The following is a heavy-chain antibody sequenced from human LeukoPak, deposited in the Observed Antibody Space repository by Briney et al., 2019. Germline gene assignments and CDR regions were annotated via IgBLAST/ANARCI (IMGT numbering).Heavy chain of an antibody. V-gene: IGHV3-7*01. CDR2: IKQDGSEK. Sequence: GGSLRLSCAASGFTFSSYWVSWVRQAPGKGLEWVANIKQDGSEKYYVDSVKGRFTISRDNAKNSLYLQMNSLGAEDTAVYYCARVRGSYHFDYWGQGTLVTVSS. J-gene: IGHJ4*02. D-gene: IGHD1-26*01. CDR3: ARVRGSYHFDY. CDR1: GFTFSSYW.